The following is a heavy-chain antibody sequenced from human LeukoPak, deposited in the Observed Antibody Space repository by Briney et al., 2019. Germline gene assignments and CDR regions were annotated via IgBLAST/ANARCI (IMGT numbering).Heavy chain of an antibody. J-gene: IGHJ5*02. D-gene: IGHD2-2*01. CDR1: RFTFSSYW. CDR3: AREAGPTYCSTTSCLNWFDP. CDR2: IKQDGSDK. Sequence: GGSLRLSCEASRFTFSSYWMSWVRQAPGKGLEWVANIKQDGSDKYYVDSVKVRFTISRDNAKNSLYLEMNSLRAEDTGVYYCAREAGPTYCSTTSCLNWFDPWGQGTLVTVSS. V-gene: IGHV3-7*05.